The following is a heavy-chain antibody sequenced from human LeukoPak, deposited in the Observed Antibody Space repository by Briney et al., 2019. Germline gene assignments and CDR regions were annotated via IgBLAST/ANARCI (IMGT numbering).Heavy chain of an antibody. V-gene: IGHV1-18*01. CDR1: GYTFTSYG. CDR2: ISAYNGNT. D-gene: IGHD2-2*01. Sequence: ASVKVSCKASGYTFTSYGISWVRQAPGQGLEWMGWISAYNGNTNYAQKLQGRVTMTTDTSTSTAYMELRSLGSDDTAVYYCARGEIVVVPAASYYYYYGMDVWGQGTTVTVSS. J-gene: IGHJ6*02. CDR3: ARGEIVVVPAASYYYYYGMDV.